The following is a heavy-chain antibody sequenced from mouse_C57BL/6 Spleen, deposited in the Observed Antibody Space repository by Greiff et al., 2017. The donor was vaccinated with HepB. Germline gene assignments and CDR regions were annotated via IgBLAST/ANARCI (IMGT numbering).Heavy chain of an antibody. CDR2: IDPSDSYT. D-gene: IGHD2-5*01. J-gene: IGHJ4*01. CDR1: GYTFTSYW. Sequence: QVQLKQPGAELVRPGTSVKLSCKASGYTFTSYWMHWVKQRPGQGLEWIGVIDPSDSYTNYNQKFKGKATLTVDTSSSTAYMQLSSLTSEDSAVYYCASSYYSKDYAMDYWGQGTSVTVSS. CDR3: ASSYYSKDYAMDY. V-gene: IGHV1-59*01.